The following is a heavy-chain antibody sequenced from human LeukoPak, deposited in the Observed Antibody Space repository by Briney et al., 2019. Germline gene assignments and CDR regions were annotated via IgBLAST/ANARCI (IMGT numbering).Heavy chain of an antibody. CDR3: ARDHYAPRLTLVYDSSGYYDWFDP. J-gene: IGHJ5*02. V-gene: IGHV1-69*05. D-gene: IGHD3-22*01. Sequence: ASVKVSCKASGGTFSSYAISWVRQAPGQGLEWMGGIIPIFGTANYAQKFQGRVTITTDESTSTAYMELSSLRSEDTAVYYCARDHYAPRLTLVYDSSGYYDWFDPWGQGTLVTVSS. CDR2: IIPIFGTA. CDR1: GGTFSSYA.